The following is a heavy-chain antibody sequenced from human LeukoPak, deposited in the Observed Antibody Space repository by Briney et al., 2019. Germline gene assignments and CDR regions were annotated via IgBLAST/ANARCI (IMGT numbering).Heavy chain of an antibody. CDR1: GFTFSSYS. Sequence: GSLRLSCAASGFTFSSYSMNWIRQPPGKGLEWIGYIYHSRSTNYNPSLQSRVTISVDTSKNQFSLNLNSVTAADTAVYYCARGGAARLHFQNWGQGTLVTVSS. D-gene: IGHD6-6*01. CDR3: ARGGAARLHFQN. J-gene: IGHJ1*01. V-gene: IGHV4-59*01. CDR2: IYHSRST.